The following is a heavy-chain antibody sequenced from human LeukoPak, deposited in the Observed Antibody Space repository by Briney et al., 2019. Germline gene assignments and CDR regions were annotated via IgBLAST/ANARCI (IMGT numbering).Heavy chain of an antibody. Sequence: GGSLRLSCAASGFTFSSYDLSWVRQAPGKGLEWVSAISGSGGSTYYADSVKGRFTISRDNSKNTLYLQMNNLRAEDTAVYYCAKDSLPKRITMVRGVILGMDVWGQGTTVTVSS. CDR1: GFTFSSYD. J-gene: IGHJ6*02. D-gene: IGHD3-10*01. CDR3: AKDSLPKRITMVRGVILGMDV. V-gene: IGHV3-23*01. CDR2: ISGSGGST.